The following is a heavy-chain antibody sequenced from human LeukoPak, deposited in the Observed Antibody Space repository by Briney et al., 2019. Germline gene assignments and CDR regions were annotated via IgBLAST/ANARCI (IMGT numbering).Heavy chain of an antibody. Sequence: GGSLRLSCAASGFTFSSYSMNWVRQAPGKGLEWVSSISSSSTYIYYADSVKGPFTISRDNAKNSLYLQMNSLRAEDTAVYYCARDLDSRFDYWGQGTLVTVSS. J-gene: IGHJ4*02. V-gene: IGHV3-21*01. CDR3: ARDLDSRFDY. CDR2: ISSSSTYI. D-gene: IGHD6-13*01. CDR1: GFTFSSYS.